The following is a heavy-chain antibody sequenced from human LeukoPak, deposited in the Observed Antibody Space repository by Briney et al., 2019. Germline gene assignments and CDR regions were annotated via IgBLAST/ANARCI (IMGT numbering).Heavy chain of an antibody. Sequence: SETLSLTCAGSGGSISSGGYSWSWIRQPPGKGLEWIGYIYHSGSTYYNPSLKSRVTISVDRSKNQFSLKLSSVTAADTAVYYCASTFSSKNFYDSSGQYAFDIWGQGTMVTVSS. CDR2: IYHSGST. V-gene: IGHV4-30-2*01. J-gene: IGHJ3*02. CDR3: ASTFSSKNFYDSSGQYAFDI. D-gene: IGHD3-22*01. CDR1: GGSISSGGYS.